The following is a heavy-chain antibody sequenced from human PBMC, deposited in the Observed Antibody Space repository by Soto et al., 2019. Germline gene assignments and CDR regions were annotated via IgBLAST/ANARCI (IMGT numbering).Heavy chain of an antibody. V-gene: IGHV3-74*01. CDR3: VRGEKGGFDL. Sequence: HPGGSLRLSCAASGFTFNYYWMHWVRQAPGQGLVWVSHIHSDGSTTTYADSVKGRFTISRDNAKNTLYLQMNSLRAEDTAVYYCVRGEKGGFDLWGQGTTVTVSS. D-gene: IGHD2-15*01. CDR2: IHSDGSTT. CDR1: GFTFNYYW. J-gene: IGHJ3*01.